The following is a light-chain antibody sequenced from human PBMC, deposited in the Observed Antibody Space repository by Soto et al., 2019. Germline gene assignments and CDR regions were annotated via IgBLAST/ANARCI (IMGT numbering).Light chain of an antibody. J-gene: IGLJ2*01. Sequence: QSALTQPASVSGSPGQSITISCTGTSSDIGHYDYVSWYQQHPGKAPKLVIYDVNNRPSGISYRFSGSKSGNTASLTISGLQAEDEADYYCASYTRTTTLVFGGGTKLTVL. CDR1: SSDIGHYDY. CDR3: ASYTRTTTLV. V-gene: IGLV2-14*03. CDR2: DVN.